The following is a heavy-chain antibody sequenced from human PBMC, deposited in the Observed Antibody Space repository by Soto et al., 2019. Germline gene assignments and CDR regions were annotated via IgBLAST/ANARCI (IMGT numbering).Heavy chain of an antibody. CDR3: ARTVMPVGNLAAFDH. Sequence: SETLSLTCNVSGGSVSSVKYFWSWIRQPPGKGLEWIAYIYNNGNTNYNPSLKSRATISVDTSKNQRSLELTSVTAADSAVYFCARTVMPVGNLAAFDHWGQGVLVTVSS. D-gene: IGHD7-27*01. V-gene: IGHV4-61*01. CDR2: IYNNGNT. J-gene: IGHJ4*02. CDR1: GGSVSSVKYF.